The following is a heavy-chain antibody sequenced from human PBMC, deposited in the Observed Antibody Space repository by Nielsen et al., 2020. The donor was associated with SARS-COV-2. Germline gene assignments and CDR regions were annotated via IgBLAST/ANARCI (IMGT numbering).Heavy chain of an antibody. CDR1: GFTFSNAW. Sequence: GGSLRLSCAASGFTFSNAWMSWVRQAPGKGLEWVSSISSSSSYIYYADSVKGRFTISRDNAKNSLYLQMNSLRAEDTAVYYCATNPAAAANYYYYYGMDVWGQGTTVTVSS. D-gene: IGHD6-13*01. J-gene: IGHJ6*02. V-gene: IGHV3-21*01. CDR2: ISSSSSYI. CDR3: ATNPAAAANYYYYYGMDV.